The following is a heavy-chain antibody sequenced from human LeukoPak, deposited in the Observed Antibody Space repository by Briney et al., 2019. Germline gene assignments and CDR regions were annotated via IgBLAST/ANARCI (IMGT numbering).Heavy chain of an antibody. CDR2: INPNSGDT. D-gene: IGHD3-22*01. J-gene: IGHJ1*01. CDR1: GYTFTNYD. CDR3: ARGSYDSSDFEYFHH. Sequence: GASVKISCKASGYTFTNYDINWVRQATGQGLEWMGWINPNSGDTNYAQKFQGRVTMTRDTSISTAYMELSRLTSDDTAFYYCARGSYDSSDFEYFHHWGQGALLTVSS. V-gene: IGHV1-2*02.